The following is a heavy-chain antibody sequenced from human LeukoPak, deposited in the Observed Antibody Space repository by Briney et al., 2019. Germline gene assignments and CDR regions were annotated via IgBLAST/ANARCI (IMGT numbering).Heavy chain of an antibody. V-gene: IGHV3-23*01. CDR2: ISGSGGST. Sequence: GGSLRLSCAASGFTFSSYAMSWVRQAPGKGLEWVSAISGSGGSTYYADSVKGRFTISRDNAKNSLYLQMNSLRAEDTAVYYCARVGRITMIVVAAGIDYWGQGTLVTVSS. D-gene: IGHD3-22*01. J-gene: IGHJ4*02. CDR1: GFTFSSYA. CDR3: ARVGRITMIVVAAGIDY.